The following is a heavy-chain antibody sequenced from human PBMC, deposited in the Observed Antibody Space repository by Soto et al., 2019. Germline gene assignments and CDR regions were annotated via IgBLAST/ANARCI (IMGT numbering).Heavy chain of an antibody. D-gene: IGHD2-21*02. V-gene: IGHV3-23*01. CDR3: AKQRTRGNSPFDY. Sequence: EVQLLESGGGLVQPGGSLRLSCAASGFTFSSYAMSWVRQAPGKGLEWVSAISDSGDGTYYADSVKGRFTISRDNSKNTLYLKMNSLRAEDTAVYYCAKQRTRGNSPFDYWGQGTLVTVSS. J-gene: IGHJ4*02. CDR1: GFTFSSYA. CDR2: ISDSGDGT.